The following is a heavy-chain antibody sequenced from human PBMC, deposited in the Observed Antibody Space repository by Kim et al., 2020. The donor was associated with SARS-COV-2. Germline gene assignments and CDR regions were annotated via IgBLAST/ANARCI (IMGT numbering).Heavy chain of an antibody. D-gene: IGHD6-6*01. J-gene: IGHJ5*02. V-gene: IGHV4-39*02. CDR1: GGSVSSSNYY. Sequence: SETLSLTCTVSGGSVSSSNYYWVWIRQPPGKGLVWIGNIYYTGDTYYNPSLKSRVTISVYTSKNHFSLKLSSLTAADTAVYYCARLEYSSSSRLFDPWGQGTLVTVSS. CDR3: ARLEYSSSSRLFDP. CDR2: IYYTGDT.